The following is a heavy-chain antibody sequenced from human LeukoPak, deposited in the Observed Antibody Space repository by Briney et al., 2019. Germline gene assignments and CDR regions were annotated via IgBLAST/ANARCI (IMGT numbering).Heavy chain of an antibody. CDR1: GYTFTGYY. Sequence: ASVKVSCKAYGYTFTGYYMHWVRQAPGQGLEWMGWINPNSGGTNYAQKFQGRVTMTRDTSISTAYMELSRLRSDDTAVYYCARDTSPSYDFWSGYYPRYGMDVWGQGTTVTVSS. J-gene: IGHJ6*02. D-gene: IGHD3-3*01. V-gene: IGHV1-2*02. CDR3: ARDTSPSYDFWSGYYPRYGMDV. CDR2: INPNSGGT.